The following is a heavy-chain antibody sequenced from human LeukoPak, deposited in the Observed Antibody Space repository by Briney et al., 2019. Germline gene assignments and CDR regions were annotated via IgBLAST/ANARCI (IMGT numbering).Heavy chain of an antibody. J-gene: IGHJ4*02. CDR2: ISYDGSNK. CDR1: GFTFSSYG. CDR3: AKRPSDYGDYVSYFDY. Sequence: PGGSLRLSCAASGFTFSSYGMHWVRQAPGKGLEWVAVISYDGSNKYYADSVKGRFTISRDNSKNTLYLQMNSLRDEDTAVYYCAKRPSDYGDYVSYFDYWDQGTLVTVSS. D-gene: IGHD4-17*01. V-gene: IGHV3-30*18.